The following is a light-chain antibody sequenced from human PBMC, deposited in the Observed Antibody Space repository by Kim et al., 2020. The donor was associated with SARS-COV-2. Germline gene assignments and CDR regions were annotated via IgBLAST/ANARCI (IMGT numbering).Light chain of an antibody. CDR1: ALPKQY. V-gene: IGLV3-25*03. CDR2: EDT. Sequence: SYELTQPPSVSVSPGQTARITCSGDALPKQYAYWFQQKPGQAPVVLIYEDTERPSGIPERFSGSISGTTVTLTISAVQAEDEADYYCQSADSSDTFWVFGGGTQLTVL. J-gene: IGLJ3*02. CDR3: QSADSSDTFWV.